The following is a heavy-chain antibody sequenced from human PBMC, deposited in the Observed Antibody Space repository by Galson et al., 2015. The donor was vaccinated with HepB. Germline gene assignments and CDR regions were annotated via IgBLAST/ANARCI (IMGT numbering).Heavy chain of an antibody. CDR3: ARPYYYDSSGYSY. CDR2: ISSSSSTI. Sequence: SLRLSCAASGFTFSSYSMNWVRQAPGKGLEWVSYISSSSSTIYYADSVKGRFTISRDNAKNSLYLQMNSLRDEDTAVYYCARPYYYDSSGYSYWGQGTLVTVSS. D-gene: IGHD3-22*01. J-gene: IGHJ4*02. CDR1: GFTFSSYS. V-gene: IGHV3-48*02.